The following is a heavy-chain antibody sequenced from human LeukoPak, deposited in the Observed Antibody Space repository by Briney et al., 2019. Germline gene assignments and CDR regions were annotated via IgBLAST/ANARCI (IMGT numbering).Heavy chain of an antibody. CDR2: VSHTGST. V-gene: IGHV4/OR15-8*01. J-gene: IGHJ4*02. CDR1: GGSIYSPNW. D-gene: IGHD6-13*01. CDR3: AREGRIAAAGT. Sequence: KPSETLSLTCVVSGGSIYSPNWWTWVRQPPGQGLEWIGEVSHTGSTNYHPSLKSRVTISLDKSKNHFSLRVTSMTAADTAVYYCAREGRIAAAGTWGQGTLVTVSS.